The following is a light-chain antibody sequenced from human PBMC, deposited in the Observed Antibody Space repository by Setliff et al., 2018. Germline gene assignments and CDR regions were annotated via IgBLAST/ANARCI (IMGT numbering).Light chain of an antibody. CDR1: SSNIGAGYD. V-gene: IGLV1-40*01. Sequence: QSVLTQPPSVSGAPGQRVTISCTGSSSNIGAGYDVHWYQQLPGTAPKLLIYGNSNRPSGVPDRFSGSKSGTSASLAITGLQAEDEADYYCCSYAGSSTFDVVFGGGTQRTVL. CDR2: GNS. CDR3: CSYAGSSTFDVV. J-gene: IGLJ2*01.